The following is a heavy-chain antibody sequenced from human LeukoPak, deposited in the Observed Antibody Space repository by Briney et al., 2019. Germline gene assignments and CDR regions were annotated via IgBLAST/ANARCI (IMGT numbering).Heavy chain of an antibody. J-gene: IGHJ4*02. CDR1: GGSFSGYY. V-gene: IGHV4-34*01. CDR3: ARGYGGYLDWLRAFDY. CDR2: INHSGST. D-gene: IGHD3-9*01. Sequence: SETLSLTCAVYGGSFSGYYWSWIRQPPGKGLEWIGEINHSGSTNYNPSLKSRVTISVDTSRNQFSLKLSSVTAADTAVYYCARGYGGYLDWLRAFDYWGQGTLVTVSS.